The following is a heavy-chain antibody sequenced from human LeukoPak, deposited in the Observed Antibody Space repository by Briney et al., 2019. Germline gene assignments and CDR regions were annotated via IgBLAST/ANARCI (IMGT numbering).Heavy chain of an antibody. D-gene: IGHD3-9*01. J-gene: IGHJ3*01. V-gene: IGHV3-7*01. CDR1: GFNFTTYW. CDR2: IKQDGSEK. CDR3: ARDRYDILTGYNDAFDV. Sequence: PGGSLRLSCAASGFNFTTYWMSWVRQAPGKGLEWVANIKQDGSEKYYVDSVKGRFTISRDNAKNSLYLQMNSLRAEDTAAYYCARDRYDILTGYNDAFDVWGQGTKVTVSS.